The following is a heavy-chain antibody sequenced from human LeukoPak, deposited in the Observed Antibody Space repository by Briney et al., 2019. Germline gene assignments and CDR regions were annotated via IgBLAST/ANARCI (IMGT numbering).Heavy chain of an antibody. CDR3: AKDGGYGSGSYYPDY. D-gene: IGHD3-10*01. Sequence: GGSLRLSCAASGFTFSRYAMSWVRQAPGKGLEWVSIISGSGSPYYADSMKGRFTISRDNSKNTLYLQMNSLRAEDTAVYYCAKDGGYGSGSYYPDYWGQGTLVTVSS. CDR1: GFTFSRYA. V-gene: IGHV3-23*01. CDR2: ISGSGSP. J-gene: IGHJ4*02.